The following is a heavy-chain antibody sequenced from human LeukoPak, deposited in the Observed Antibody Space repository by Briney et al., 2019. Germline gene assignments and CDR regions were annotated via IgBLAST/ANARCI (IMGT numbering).Heavy chain of an antibody. D-gene: IGHD1-1*01. CDR1: GGSISSYY. J-gene: IGHJ4*02. V-gene: IGHV4-59*12. CDR2: IYYSGST. Sequence: SETLSLTCTVSGGSISSYYWSWIRQPPGKGLEWIGYIYYSGSTNYNPSLKSRVTISVDTSKNQFSLKLSSVTAADTAVYYCARDVLEALDYWGQGTLVTVSS. CDR3: ARDVLEALDY.